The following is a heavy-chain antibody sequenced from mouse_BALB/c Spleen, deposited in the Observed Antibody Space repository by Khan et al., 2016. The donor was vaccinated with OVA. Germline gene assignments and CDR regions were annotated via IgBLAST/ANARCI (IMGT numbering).Heavy chain of an antibody. CDR3: ARGGYSSFAY. CDR2: IYPGNSDT. Sequence: EVQLQQSGTVLARPGVSVKMSCKASGYSFTSYLIHWVKQRPGQGLEWIGDIYPGNSDTTYNQKFKDKAKLTAGTSANTAYMELSSLTNEDSAVYYCARGGYSSFAYWGQGTLVTVSA. V-gene: IGHV1-5*01. J-gene: IGHJ3*01. D-gene: IGHD1-3*01. CDR1: GYSFTSYL.